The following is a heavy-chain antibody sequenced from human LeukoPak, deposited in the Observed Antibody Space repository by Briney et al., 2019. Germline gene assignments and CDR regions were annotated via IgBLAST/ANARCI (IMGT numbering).Heavy chain of an antibody. Sequence: SETLSLTCTVSGYSISSGYYWGWIRQPPGKGLEWIGNIYHGGSIYYNPSLKSRVTISLDTSKNQFSLRLNSVTAADTAVYYCARVKWELLSANYYYYYMDVWGKGTTVTVSS. CDR3: ARVKWELLSANYYYYYMDV. CDR1: GYSISSGYY. CDR2: IYHGGSI. D-gene: IGHD1-26*01. V-gene: IGHV4-38-2*02. J-gene: IGHJ6*03.